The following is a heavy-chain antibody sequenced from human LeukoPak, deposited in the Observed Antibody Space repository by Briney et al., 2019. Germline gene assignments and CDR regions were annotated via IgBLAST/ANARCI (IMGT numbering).Heavy chain of an antibody. CDR1: GFTFSSHG. V-gene: IGHV3-23*01. CDR2: ISGSGGST. J-gene: IGHJ3*02. D-gene: IGHD3-10*01. Sequence: GGSLRLSCAASGFTFSSHGMTWVRQAPGKGLEWVSAISGSGGSTYYADSVKGRSTISRDNSENTLYLQMNSLRAEDTAVYYCAKFGLAGSGRYHDAFDIWGQGTMVTVSS. CDR3: AKFGLAGSGRYHDAFDI.